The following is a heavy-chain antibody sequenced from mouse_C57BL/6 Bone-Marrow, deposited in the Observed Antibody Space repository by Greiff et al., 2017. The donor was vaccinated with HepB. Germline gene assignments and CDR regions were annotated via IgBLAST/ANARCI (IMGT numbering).Heavy chain of an antibody. CDR3: PLASGYGAGFAY. D-gene: IGHD1-1*01. CDR1: GYTFTSYW. Sequence: QVQLQQPGAELVKPGASVKLSCKASGYTFTSYWMHWVKQRPGQGLEWIGMIHPNSGSTNYNEKFKSKATLTVDKSSSTAYMQLSSLTSEDSAVYFCPLASGYGAGFAYWGQGTLATVSA. V-gene: IGHV1-64*01. CDR2: IHPNSGST. J-gene: IGHJ3*01.